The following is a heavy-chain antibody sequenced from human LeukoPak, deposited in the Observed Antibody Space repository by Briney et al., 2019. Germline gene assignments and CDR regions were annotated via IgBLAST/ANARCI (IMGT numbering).Heavy chain of an antibody. V-gene: IGHV3-7*01. CDR2: IKQDGSEK. D-gene: IGHD3-3*01. Sequence: GGSLRLSCAASGFTFSSYWMSWVRQAPGKGLEWVANIKQDGSEKYYVDSVKGRFTISRDNAKNSLYLQMNSLRAEDTAVYYCARENYDFWSGLNRFDPWGQGTLVTVSS. CDR1: GFTFSSYW. CDR3: ARENYDFWSGLNRFDP. J-gene: IGHJ5*02.